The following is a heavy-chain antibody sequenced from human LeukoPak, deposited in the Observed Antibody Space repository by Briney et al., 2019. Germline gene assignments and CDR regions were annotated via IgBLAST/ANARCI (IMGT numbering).Heavy chain of an antibody. CDR3: TKDSHESTVADAFDI. Sequence: GGSLRLSCAASGFTFSSYAMTWVRQAPAKGLEWVSTIINSGGSTYYPDSVRGRFTISRDNSKNTLYLQMTSLRAEDTAIYYCTKDSHESTVADAFDIWGQGTMVTVSS. CDR1: GFTFSSYA. J-gene: IGHJ3*02. V-gene: IGHV3-23*01. CDR2: IINSGGST. D-gene: IGHD6-19*01.